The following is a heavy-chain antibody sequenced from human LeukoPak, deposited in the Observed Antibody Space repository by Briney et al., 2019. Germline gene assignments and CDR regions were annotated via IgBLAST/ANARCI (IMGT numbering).Heavy chain of an antibody. CDR3: ARRVRGVSFYYYNGMDV. J-gene: IGHJ6*02. CDR1: GGSFSDYY. V-gene: IGHV4-34*01. D-gene: IGHD3-10*01. CDR2: FNHSGAT. Sequence: SETRSLTGAVYGGSFSDYYWTWIRKSPGKGLEGIGGFNHSGATDYNPSLKSRITISVDTSKPQVSLKVRSVTAEEAAVYYCARRVRGVSFYYYNGMDVWGQGTTVTVSS.